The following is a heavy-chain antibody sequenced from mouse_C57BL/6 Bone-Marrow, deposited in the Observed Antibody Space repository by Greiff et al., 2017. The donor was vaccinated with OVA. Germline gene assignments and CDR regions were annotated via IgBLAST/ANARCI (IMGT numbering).Heavy chain of an antibody. J-gene: IGHJ2*01. D-gene: IGHD4-1*01. CDR3: ARWEGILDY. Sequence: QVQLKESGAELARPGASVKLSCKASGYTFTSYWMHWVKQRPGQGLEWIGEIDPSDSYTNYNQKFKGKSTLTVDKSSSTAYMQLSSLTSEDSAVYYCARWEGILDYWGQGTTLTVSS. V-gene: IGHV1-69*01. CDR1: GYTFTSYW. CDR2: IDPSDSYT.